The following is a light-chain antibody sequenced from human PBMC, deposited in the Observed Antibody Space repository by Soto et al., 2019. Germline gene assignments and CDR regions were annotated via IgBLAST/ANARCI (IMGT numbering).Light chain of an antibody. J-gene: IGKJ5*01. CDR3: QKYNSALT. CDR2: SAS. V-gene: IGKV1-27*01. Sequence: DIQMTQSPSSLSASVGDRITITCRASQDISNYLAWYQQKPGKVPKLLIYSASTLQSGDPSRFSGSGSGTDFTLTISSLQPEDVATYFCQKYNSALTFGQGTRLEIK. CDR1: QDISNY.